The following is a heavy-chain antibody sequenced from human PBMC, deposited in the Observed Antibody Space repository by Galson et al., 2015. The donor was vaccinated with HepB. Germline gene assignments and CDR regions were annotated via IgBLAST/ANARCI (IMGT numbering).Heavy chain of an antibody. D-gene: IGHD2-15*01. CDR1: GYSFTNYW. Sequence: QSGAEVKKPGESLKISCKGSGYSFTNYWIGWVRQMPGKGLEWMGIIYPGDSDTRYSPSFQGQVTISADKSISTAYLQWSSLKASDTAMYYCARQGPYCSGGSCYPPRGYFDYWGQGTLVTVSS. V-gene: IGHV5-51*01. CDR2: IYPGDSDT. CDR3: ARQGPYCSGGSCYPPRGYFDY. J-gene: IGHJ4*02.